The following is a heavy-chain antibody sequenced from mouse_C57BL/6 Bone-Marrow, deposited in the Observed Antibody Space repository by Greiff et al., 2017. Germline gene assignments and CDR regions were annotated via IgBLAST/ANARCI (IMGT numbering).Heavy chain of an antibody. D-gene: IGHD1-1*01. CDR3: ARRYYGSPYAMDY. CDR1: GFSLTSYG. CDR2: IWSGGSK. J-gene: IGHJ4*01. Sequence: VQLQQSGPGLVQPSQSLSLTCSVSGFSLTSYGVHVVRQSPGKGLEWLGVIWSGGSKDYNAAFISRLRISKDNSKSQVFVKMNSLKADDTAIYYCARRYYGSPYAMDYWGQGTSVTVSS. V-gene: IGHV2-2*01.